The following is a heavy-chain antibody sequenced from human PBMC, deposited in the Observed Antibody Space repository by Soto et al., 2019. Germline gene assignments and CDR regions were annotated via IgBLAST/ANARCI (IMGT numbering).Heavy chain of an antibody. V-gene: IGHV3-11*06. D-gene: IGHD3-10*01. CDR3: ARGLGGSYFIAY. Sequence: QVQLVESGGGLVKPGGSLRLSCAASGFNFSDYYMTWIRQAPGKGLEWISYISTNSRYIKYAYSIKGRFTISRDKAKTSLYLQMNSLRAEDTAIYYCARGLGGSYFIAYWGQGTLVTVSS. J-gene: IGHJ4*02. CDR2: ISTNSRYI. CDR1: GFNFSDYY.